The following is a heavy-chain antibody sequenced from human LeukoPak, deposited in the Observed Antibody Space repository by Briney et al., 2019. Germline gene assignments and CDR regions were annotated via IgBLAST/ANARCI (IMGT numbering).Heavy chain of an antibody. CDR2: ISRSGGNT. D-gene: IGHD3-22*01. CDR3: CRHEAYYNSCYYLWDY. Sequence: GGSLRLSCAASGMNFNNYAMGWVRQAPGKGLEWVSAISRSGGNTNHADSVKGRFTISRDNAENTLYLQINGLRAEDTAMYYWCRHEAYYNSCYYLWDYWGQGTLVTVSS. CDR1: GMNFNNYA. V-gene: IGHV3-23*01. J-gene: IGHJ4*02.